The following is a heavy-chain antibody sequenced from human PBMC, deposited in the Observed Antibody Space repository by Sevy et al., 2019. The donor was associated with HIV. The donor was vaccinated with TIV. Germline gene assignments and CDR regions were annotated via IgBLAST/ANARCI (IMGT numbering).Heavy chain of an antibody. V-gene: IGHV3-9*01. CDR1: GFTFDDYA. J-gene: IGHJ3*02. D-gene: IGHD5-12*01. Sequence: GGSLRLSCAASGFTFDDYAMHWVRQAPRKGLEWVSGISWNRGSIGYADSVKGRFTISRDNAKNSLYLQMNSLRAEDTALYYCAKAEGGYSGYDHSAFDIWGQGTMVTVSS. CDR3: AKAEGGYSGYDHSAFDI. CDR2: ISWNRGSI.